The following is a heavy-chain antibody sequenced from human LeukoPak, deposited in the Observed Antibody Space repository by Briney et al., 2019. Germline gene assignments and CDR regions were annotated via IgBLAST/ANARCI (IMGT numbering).Heavy chain of an antibody. V-gene: IGHV4-59*01. CDR1: GGSISSYY. J-gene: IGHJ4*02. D-gene: IGHD6-19*01. CDR2: IYYSGST. Sequence: PSETLSLTCTVSGGSISSYYWSWIRQPLGKGLEWIGYIYYSGSTNYNPSLKSRVTISVDTSKNQFSLKLSSVTAADTAVYYCARVKAVAGTLDYWGQGTLVTVSS. CDR3: ARVKAVAGTLDY.